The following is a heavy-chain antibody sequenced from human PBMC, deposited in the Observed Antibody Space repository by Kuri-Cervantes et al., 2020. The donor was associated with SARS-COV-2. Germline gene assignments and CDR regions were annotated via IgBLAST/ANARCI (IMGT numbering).Heavy chain of an antibody. J-gene: IGHJ4*02. CDR1: GGSISSHY. CDR2: IYYSGST. Sequence: GSLRLSCTVSGGSISSHYWSWIRQPPGKGLEWIGSIYYSGSTYYNPSLKSRVTISVDTSKNQFSLKLSSVTAADTAVYYCARWGEYYDFWSGYYTSYYFDYWGQGTLVTVSS. CDR3: ARWGEYYDFWSGYYTSYYFDY. V-gene: IGHV4-39*01. D-gene: IGHD3-3*01.